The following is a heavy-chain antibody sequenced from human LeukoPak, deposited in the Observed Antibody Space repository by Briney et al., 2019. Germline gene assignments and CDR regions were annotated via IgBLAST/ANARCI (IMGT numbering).Heavy chain of an antibody. CDR2: ISYDGSNK. D-gene: IGHD6-19*01. J-gene: IGHJ5*02. V-gene: IGHV3-30*18. CDR3: AKARFGSGWYDN. Sequence: GGSLRLSCAASGFTFSSYGMHWVRQAPGKGLEWVAVISYDGSNKYYADSVKGRFTISRDNSKNTLYLQMNSLRAEDTAVYYCAKARFGSGWYDNWGQGTLVTVSS. CDR1: GFTFSSYG.